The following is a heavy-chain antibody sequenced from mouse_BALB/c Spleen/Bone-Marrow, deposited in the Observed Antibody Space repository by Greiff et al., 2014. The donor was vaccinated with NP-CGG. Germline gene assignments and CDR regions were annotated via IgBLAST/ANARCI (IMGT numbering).Heavy chain of an antibody. D-gene: IGHD4-1*01. CDR3: ASRTGTFDD. CDR1: GFNIKDTY. V-gene: IGHV14-3*02. Sequence: DVKLQESGTDLVKPGASVELSCTASGFNIKDTYMHWVKQRPEQGLDWIGRIDPASGNIQYDPKFQGRAAITADTSSNTAYLQLSSLTSEDTAVYYCASRTGTFDDWGQGTPLTVSS. CDR2: IDPASGNI. J-gene: IGHJ2*01.